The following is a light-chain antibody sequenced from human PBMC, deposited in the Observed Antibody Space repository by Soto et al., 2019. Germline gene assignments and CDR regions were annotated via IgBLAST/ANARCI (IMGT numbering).Light chain of an antibody. CDR2: KAS. CDR1: QTINSW. V-gene: IGKV1-5*03. CDR3: QQYDSYPRT. Sequence: DIQMTQSPSTLSASVGDRVTITCRASQTINSWLAWYQQKPGKAPNLLIYKASSLESGVPSRFSGSGSGTKFHLNLSSLQPDDFGTYYCQQYDSYPRTFGQGTKVEI. J-gene: IGKJ1*01.